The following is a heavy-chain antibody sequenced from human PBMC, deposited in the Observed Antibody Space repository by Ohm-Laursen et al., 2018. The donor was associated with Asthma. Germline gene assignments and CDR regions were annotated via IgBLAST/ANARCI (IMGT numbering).Heavy chain of an antibody. J-gene: IGHJ6*02. CDR1: GFTFSSYA. CDR2: ISYDGSNK. V-gene: IGHV3-30-3*01. Sequence: SLRLSCAASGFTFSSYAMHWVRQAPGKGLEWVAVISYDGSNKYYADSVKGRFTISRDNSKNTLYLQMNSLRAEDTAVYCCARDTVWGQGTTVTVSS. CDR3: ARDTV.